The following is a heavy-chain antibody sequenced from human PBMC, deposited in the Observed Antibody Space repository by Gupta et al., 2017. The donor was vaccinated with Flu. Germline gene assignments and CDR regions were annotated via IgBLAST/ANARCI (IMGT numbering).Heavy chain of an antibody. CDR2: IRSKANSYAT. J-gene: IGHJ6*02. Sequence: AMHWVRQASGKGLEWVGRIRSKANSYATAYAASVKGRFTISRDDSKNTAYLQMNSLKTEDTAVYYCTSGETYYDFWSGYRVWGQGTTVTVSS. V-gene: IGHV3-73*01. CDR1: A. CDR3: TSGETYYDFWSGYRV. D-gene: IGHD3-3*01.